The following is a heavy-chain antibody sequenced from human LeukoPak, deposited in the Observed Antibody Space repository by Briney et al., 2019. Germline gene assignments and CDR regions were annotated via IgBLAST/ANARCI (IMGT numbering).Heavy chain of an antibody. D-gene: IGHD6-6*01. CDR2: IYYSGST. Sequence: PSETLSLTCTVSGGSISSSSYYWGWIRQPPGKGLEWIGSIYYSGSTYYNPSLKSRVTISVDTSKNQFSLKLGSVTAADTAVYYCARHEYSSSSGRYYYYMDVWGKGTTVTVSS. J-gene: IGHJ6*03. V-gene: IGHV4-39*07. CDR1: GGSISSSSYY. CDR3: ARHEYSSSSGRYYYYMDV.